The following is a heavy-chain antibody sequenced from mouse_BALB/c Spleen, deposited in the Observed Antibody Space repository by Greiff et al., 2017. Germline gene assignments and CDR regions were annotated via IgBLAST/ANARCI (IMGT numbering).Heavy chain of an antibody. Sequence: EVQLQESGPGLVKPSQSLSLTCSVTGYSITSGYYWNWIRQFPGNKLEWMGYISYDGSNNYNPSLKNRISITRDTSKNQFFLKLNSVTTEDTATYYCARDGYGNYGMDYWGQGTSVTVSS. CDR3: ARDGYGNYGMDY. V-gene: IGHV3-6*02. CDR1: GYSITSGYY. D-gene: IGHD2-10*02. J-gene: IGHJ4*01. CDR2: ISYDGSN.